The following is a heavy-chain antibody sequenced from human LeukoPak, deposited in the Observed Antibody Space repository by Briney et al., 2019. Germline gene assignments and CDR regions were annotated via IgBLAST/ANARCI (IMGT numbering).Heavy chain of an antibody. V-gene: IGHV1-46*01. D-gene: IGHD6-19*01. CDR1: GYTFTSNY. Sequence: GASVKVSCKAFGYTFTSNYMHWVRQAPGQGLEWMGVISPSGGSTTYAQKFQGRVTMTRDTSISTAYMELSRLRSDDTAVYYCARGQSSSGWYNSDDWFDPWGQGTLVTVSS. CDR3: ARGQSSSGWYNSDDWFDP. J-gene: IGHJ5*02. CDR2: ISPSGGST.